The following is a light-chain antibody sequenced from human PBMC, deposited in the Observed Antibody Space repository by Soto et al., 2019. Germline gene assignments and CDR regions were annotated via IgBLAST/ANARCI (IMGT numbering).Light chain of an antibody. CDR3: QQYDNWPPYT. CDR2: GAS. CDR1: QSVRSN. V-gene: IGKV3-15*01. J-gene: IGKJ2*01. Sequence: EIVMTQSPVTLSVSPGERATLSCRASQSVRSNLAWYQQRPGQGPRLLIYGASTRATGIPVRFSGSGSGTEFTLTISSLQSEDFAIYYCQQYDNWPPYTFGQGTKLEI.